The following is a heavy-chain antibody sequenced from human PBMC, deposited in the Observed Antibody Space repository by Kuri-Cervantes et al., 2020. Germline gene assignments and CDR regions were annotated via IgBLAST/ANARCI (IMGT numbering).Heavy chain of an antibody. CDR3: AKDMAIAEAGARFGYYGLDV. V-gene: IGHV3-9*01. CDR1: GFTFDDYA. J-gene: IGHJ6*02. D-gene: IGHD6-19*01. CDR2: ISWNSGSI. Sequence: SLKISCAASGFTFDDYAMHWVLQAPGKGLEWVSGISWNSGSIGYADSVKGRFTISRDNDKNSLYLQMNSLRAEDTALYYCAKDMAIAEAGARFGYYGLDVWGQGTTVTVSS.